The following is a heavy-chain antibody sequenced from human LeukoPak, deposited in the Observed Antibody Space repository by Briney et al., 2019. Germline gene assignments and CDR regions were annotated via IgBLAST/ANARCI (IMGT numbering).Heavy chain of an antibody. CDR3: ARDAFRRAGMDV. CDR2: IWYDGSNK. J-gene: IGHJ6*04. D-gene: IGHD3-10*01. Sequence: PGRSLRLSCAASGFTFSSYGMHWVRQAPGKGLDWVAVIWYDGSNKYYADSVKGRFTISRDNSKNMLYLQMNSLRAEDTAMYYCARDAFRRAGMDVWAKGTTVTVSS. CDR1: GFTFSSYG. V-gene: IGHV3-33*01.